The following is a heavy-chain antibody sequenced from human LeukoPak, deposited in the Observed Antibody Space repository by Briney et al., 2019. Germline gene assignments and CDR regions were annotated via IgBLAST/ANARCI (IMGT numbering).Heavy chain of an antibody. Sequence: SETLSLPCTVSGYSISSGYHWGWIRQPPGKGLEWIGSIYHSGSTYYNPSLKSRVTISVDTSKNQFSLKLRSVTAADTAVYYCARVVQSTDSSGFFLPEYFQHWGQGTLVTVSS. J-gene: IGHJ1*01. CDR1: GYSISSGYH. V-gene: IGHV4-38-2*02. CDR3: ARVVQSTDSSGFFLPEYFQH. D-gene: IGHD3-22*01. CDR2: IYHSGST.